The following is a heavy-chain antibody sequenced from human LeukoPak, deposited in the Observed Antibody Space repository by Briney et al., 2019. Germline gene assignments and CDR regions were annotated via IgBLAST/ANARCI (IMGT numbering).Heavy chain of an antibody. D-gene: IGHD3-22*01. CDR2: ISYDGSNK. J-gene: IGHJ4*02. V-gene: IGHV3-30-3*01. Sequence: QAGGSLSLSCAASGFTFSSYAKHWVRQAPGKGLEWVAVISYDGSNKYYADAVKGRFTISRDNSKNTLYLQMNSLRAEDTAVYYCARGVQWLLQGPLDYWGQGTLVTVSS. CDR3: ARGVQWLLQGPLDY. CDR1: GFTFSSYA.